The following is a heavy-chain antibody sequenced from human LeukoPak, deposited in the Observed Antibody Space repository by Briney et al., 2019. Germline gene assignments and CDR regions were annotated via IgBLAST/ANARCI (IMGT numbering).Heavy chain of an antibody. J-gene: IGHJ4*02. CDR1: GGSMSSGGYY. CDR2: IYYSGSI. V-gene: IGHV4-31*03. D-gene: IGHD3-10*01. Sequence: SETLFLTCTVSGGSMSSGGYYWSWIRQHPGKGLEWIGYIYYSGSIYYNPSLKSRVTISVDTSKNQFSLKLSSVTAADTAVYYCARYLVSRGGFDYWGQGTLVTVSS. CDR3: ARYLVSRGGFDY.